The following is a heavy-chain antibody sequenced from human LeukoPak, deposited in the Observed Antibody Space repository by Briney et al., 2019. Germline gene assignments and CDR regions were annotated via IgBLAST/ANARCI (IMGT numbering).Heavy chain of an antibody. CDR3: ARGPAMGNDY. CDR2: INHSGST. D-gene: IGHD5-18*01. V-gene: IGHV4-34*01. CDR1: GGSFSDPY. Sequence: SETLSLTCAVYGGSFSDPYWNWIRQSPGKGLEWIGEINHSGSTNYNPSLKSRVTISVDTSKNQFSLKLSSVTAADTAVYYCARGPAMGNDYWGQGTLVTVSS. J-gene: IGHJ4*02.